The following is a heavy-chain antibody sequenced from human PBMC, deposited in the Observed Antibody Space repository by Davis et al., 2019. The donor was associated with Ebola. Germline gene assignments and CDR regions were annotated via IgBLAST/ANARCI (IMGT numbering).Heavy chain of an antibody. CDR3: ATAQRASGYPYYFDF. Sequence: GESLKISCKGSGYSFTNYWIGWVRQMPGKGLECMGIIYPGDSDTRYSPSFQGQVTLSVDNSTSTAYLQWSSLKASDTAMYYCATAQRASGYPYYFDFWGQGTLVTVSS. CDR1: GYSFTNYW. D-gene: IGHD3-3*01. J-gene: IGHJ4*02. V-gene: IGHV5-51*01. CDR2: IYPGDSDT.